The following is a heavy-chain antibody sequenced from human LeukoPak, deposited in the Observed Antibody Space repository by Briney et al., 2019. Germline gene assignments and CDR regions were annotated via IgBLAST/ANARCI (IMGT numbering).Heavy chain of an antibody. Sequence: GGSLRLSCAASGFTFSSYAMHWVRQAPGKGLEWVAVISYDGSNKYYADSVKGRFTISRDNSKNTLYLQMNSLRAEDTAVYYCALSSSWYGGFFDYWGQGTLVTVSS. V-gene: IGHV3-30*14. CDR1: GFTFSSYA. J-gene: IGHJ4*02. CDR3: ALSSSWYGGFFDY. D-gene: IGHD6-13*01. CDR2: ISYDGSNK.